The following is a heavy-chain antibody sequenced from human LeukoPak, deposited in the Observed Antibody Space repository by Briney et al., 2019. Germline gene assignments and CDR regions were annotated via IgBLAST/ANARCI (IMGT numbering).Heavy chain of an antibody. Sequence: GGSLRLSCAASGFIFSRYWMHWVRQAPGKGLEWVANIKRDGSEKYYVDSVKGRFTISRDNAESSLYLQMNSLRAEDTAVYYCARARDYGSGKANAFDIWGQGTMVTVSS. CDR1: GFIFSRYW. CDR3: ARARDYGSGKANAFDI. D-gene: IGHD3-10*01. CDR2: IKRDGSEK. J-gene: IGHJ3*02. V-gene: IGHV3-7*05.